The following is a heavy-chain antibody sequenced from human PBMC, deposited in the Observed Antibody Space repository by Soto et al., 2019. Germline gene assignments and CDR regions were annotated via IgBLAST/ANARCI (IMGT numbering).Heavy chain of an antibody. Sequence: PSETLSLTCAAYGGSFSGYYWSWIRQPPRKGLEWMGEIAHSGSTNYNPSLKSRVTISLDTSRNQFYLKLTSVNAADTAVYYCASYNGWYYRTYFDYWGQGTLVTVSS. CDR1: GGSFSGYY. CDR2: IAHSGST. CDR3: ASYNGWYYRTYFDY. J-gene: IGHJ4*02. D-gene: IGHD6-19*01. V-gene: IGHV4-34*01.